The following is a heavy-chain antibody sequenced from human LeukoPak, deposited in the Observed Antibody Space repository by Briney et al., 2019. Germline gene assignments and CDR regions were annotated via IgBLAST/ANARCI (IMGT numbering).Heavy chain of an antibody. CDR2: IYHSGST. CDR1: GGSISSGGYS. Sequence: PSETLSLTCAVSGGSISSGGYSWSWIRQPPGKGLEWLGYIYHSGSTYYNPSLKSRVTISVDRSKNQFSLKLSSVTAADTAVYYCARGYDSSGYPYYWGQGTLVTVSS. V-gene: IGHV4-30-2*01. J-gene: IGHJ4*02. D-gene: IGHD3-22*01. CDR3: ARGYDSSGYPYY.